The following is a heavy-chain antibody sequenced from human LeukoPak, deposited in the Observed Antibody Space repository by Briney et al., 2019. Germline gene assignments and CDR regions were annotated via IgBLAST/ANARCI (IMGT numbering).Heavy chain of an antibody. CDR2: IYYSGST. CDR1: GGSISSSSYY. CDR3: ARHSRPLFDY. V-gene: IGHV4-39*01. J-gene: IGHJ4*02. Sequence: SETLSLTCTVSGGSISSSSYYWGWIRQPPGKGLEWIGSIYYSGSTYYNSSLKSRVTISVDTSKNQFSLKLSSVTAADTAVYYCARHSRPLFDYWGQGALVTVSS. D-gene: IGHD6-13*01.